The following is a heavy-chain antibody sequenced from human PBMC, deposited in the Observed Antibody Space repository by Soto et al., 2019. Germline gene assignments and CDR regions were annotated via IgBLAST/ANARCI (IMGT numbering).Heavy chain of an antibody. D-gene: IGHD6-13*01. J-gene: IGHJ5*02. V-gene: IGHV1-3*01. CDR3: ASGYSSSWYEVSFWFDP. Sequence: ASVKVSCKASGYSFTSYAMHWVRQAPGQRFEWMGWINAGNGNTKYSQKFQGRVTITRDTSASTAYMELSSLRSEDTAVYYCASGYSSSWYEVSFWFDPWGQGTLVTVSS. CDR1: GYSFTSYA. CDR2: INAGNGNT.